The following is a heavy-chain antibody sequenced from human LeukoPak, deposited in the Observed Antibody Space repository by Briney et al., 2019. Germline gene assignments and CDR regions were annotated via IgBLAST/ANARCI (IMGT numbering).Heavy chain of an antibody. J-gene: IGHJ3*02. CDR1: GYTFTTYD. CDR2: MNPNSGNT. V-gene: IGHV1-8*01. CDR3: ASNVLLWFGELHGAFDI. Sequence: GASVKVSCKASGYTFTTYDINWVRQATGQGLEWMGWMNPNSGNTGYAQKFQGRVTMTRNTSISTAYMELSSLRSEDTAVYYCASNVLLWFGELHGAFDIWGQGTMVTVSS. D-gene: IGHD3-10*01.